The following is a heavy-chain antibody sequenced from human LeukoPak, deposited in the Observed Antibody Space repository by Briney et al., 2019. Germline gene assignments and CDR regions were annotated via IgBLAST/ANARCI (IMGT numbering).Heavy chain of an antibody. CDR3: ARVGSYSSYWYFDL. CDR2: IYHSGST. Sequence: PSETLSLTCAVSGGSISSGGYSWSWIRQPPGKGLEWIGYIYHSGSTYHNPSLKSRVTISVDRSKNQFSLKLSSVTAADTAVYYCARVGSYSSYWYFDLWGRGTLVTVSS. J-gene: IGHJ2*01. D-gene: IGHD3-22*01. CDR1: GGSISSGGYS. V-gene: IGHV4-30-2*01.